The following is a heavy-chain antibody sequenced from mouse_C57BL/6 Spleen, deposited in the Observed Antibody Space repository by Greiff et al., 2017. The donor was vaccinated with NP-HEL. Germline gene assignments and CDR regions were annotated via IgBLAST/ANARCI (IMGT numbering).Heavy chain of an antibody. CDR2: ISGGGGNT. J-gene: IGHJ4*01. Sequence: EVMLVESGGGLVKPGGSLKLSCAASGFTFSSYTMSWVRQTPEKRLEWVATISGGGGNTYYPDSVKGRFTISRDNAKNTLYLQMSSLRSEDTALYYCARPLYSNGAMDYWGQGTSVTVSS. D-gene: IGHD2-5*01. CDR3: ARPLYSNGAMDY. CDR1: GFTFSSYT. V-gene: IGHV5-9*01.